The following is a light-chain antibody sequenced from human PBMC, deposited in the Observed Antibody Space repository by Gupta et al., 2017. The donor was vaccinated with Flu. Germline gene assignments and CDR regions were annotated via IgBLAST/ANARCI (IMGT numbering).Light chain of an antibody. J-gene: IGKJ1*01. CDR3: QQYNNWPQT. Sequence: LVITKSPATLSVSPGERATLSCRASQSVSSNLAWYQQKPGQAPRLLIYGASTRATGIPARFSGSGSGTEFTLTISSLQSEDFAVYYCQQYNNWPQTFGQGTKVEIK. CDR1: QSVSSN. V-gene: IGKV3-15*01. CDR2: GAS.